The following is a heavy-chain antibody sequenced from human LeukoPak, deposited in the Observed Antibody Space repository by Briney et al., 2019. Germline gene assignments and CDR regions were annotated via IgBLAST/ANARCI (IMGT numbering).Heavy chain of an antibody. J-gene: IGHJ6*02. CDR2: INSDGSST. CDR1: GFTFSSYW. D-gene: IGHD3-10*01. CDR3: ARELVRGVISPYYYYGMDV. Sequence: GGSLRLSCAASGFTFSSYWMHWVRQAPGKGLVWVSRINSDGSSTSYADSVKGRFTIPRDSAKNTLYLQMNSLRAEDTAVYYCARELVRGVISPYYYYGMDVWGQGTTVTVSS. V-gene: IGHV3-74*01.